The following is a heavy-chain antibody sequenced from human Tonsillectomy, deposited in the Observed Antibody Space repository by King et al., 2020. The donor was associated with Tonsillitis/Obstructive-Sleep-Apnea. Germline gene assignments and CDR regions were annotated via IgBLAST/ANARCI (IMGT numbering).Heavy chain of an antibody. CDR3: ARGGTVTGTGDWFDP. Sequence: VQLVESGGGLVQPGGSLRLSCAASGVTFSSHIMNWVRQAPGKGPEWVSYIRYSSSIHYADSVKGRFTISRDNAKNSLYLQMNSLRDEDTAVYYCARGGTVTGTGDWFDPWGQGTLVTVSS. J-gene: IGHJ5*02. V-gene: IGHV3-48*02. CDR2: IRYSSSI. CDR1: GVTFSSHI. D-gene: IGHD6-19*01.